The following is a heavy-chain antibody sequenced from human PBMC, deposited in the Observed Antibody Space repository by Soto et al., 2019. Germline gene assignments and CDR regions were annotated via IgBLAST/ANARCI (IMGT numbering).Heavy chain of an antibody. J-gene: IGHJ6*02. CDR2: ISSSSSYI. Sequence: GGSLRLSCAASGFTFSSYSMNWVRQAPGKGLEWVSSISSSSSYIYYADSVKCRFTISRDNAKNSLYLQMNSLRAEDTAVYYCARVLRDYGDYVSYYYYGMDVWGQGTTVTVSS. D-gene: IGHD4-17*01. CDR3: ARVLRDYGDYVSYYYYGMDV. V-gene: IGHV3-21*01. CDR1: GFTFSSYS.